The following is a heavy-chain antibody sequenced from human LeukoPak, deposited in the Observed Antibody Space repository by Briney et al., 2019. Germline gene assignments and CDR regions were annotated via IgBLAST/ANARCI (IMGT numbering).Heavy chain of an antibody. D-gene: IGHD3-10*01. CDR2: IDPNSGDT. CDR1: GYTFTGYY. Sequence: ASVKVSCKASGYTFTGYYLHWVRQAPGQGLEWMGWIDPNSGDTSFAQIFQGRVTMTRVTSISTTYMEISSLRSDDTAVFYCARQGSGSYKLDYWGQGALVTVSS. J-gene: IGHJ4*02. V-gene: IGHV1-2*02. CDR3: ARQGSGSYKLDY.